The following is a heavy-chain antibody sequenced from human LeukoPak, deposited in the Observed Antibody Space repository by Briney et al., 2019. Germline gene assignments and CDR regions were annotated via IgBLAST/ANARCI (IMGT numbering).Heavy chain of an antibody. CDR3: ARHDPDTSGYYFDY. CDR2: IYNSGST. D-gene: IGHD3-22*01. Sequence: SETLSLTRTVSGGSITSSSYYWGWLRQPPGKGLEWIVSIYNSGSTYYNPSLKSRVTISVDTSKNQLSLMLSSVTAADTAVYYCARHDPDTSGYYFDYWSQGTLVTVSS. J-gene: IGHJ4*02. V-gene: IGHV4-39*01. CDR1: GGSITSSSYY.